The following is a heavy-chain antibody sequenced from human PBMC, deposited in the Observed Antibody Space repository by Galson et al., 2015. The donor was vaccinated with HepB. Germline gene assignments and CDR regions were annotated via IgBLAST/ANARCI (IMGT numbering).Heavy chain of an antibody. Sequence: QSGAEVKKPGESLKISCKGSGYSFTDYWIGWVRQMPGKGLEWMGIIYPGDSDTRYSPSFQGQVTISADKSISTAYLQWSNLKASDTAMYYCARRLYRRSWYEGGNFDYWGQGTLVTISS. CDR1: GYSFTDYW. CDR3: ARRLYRRSWYEGGNFDY. V-gene: IGHV5-51*03. CDR2: IYPGDSDT. D-gene: IGHD6-13*01. J-gene: IGHJ4*02.